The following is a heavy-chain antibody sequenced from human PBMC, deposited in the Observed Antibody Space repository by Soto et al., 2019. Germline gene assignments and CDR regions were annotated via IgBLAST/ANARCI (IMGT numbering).Heavy chain of an antibody. CDR3: ATLYSSFSYAGMDA. D-gene: IGHD6-13*01. CDR2: KFPTGSS. CDR1: GISFNSYY. V-gene: IGHV4-4*07. Sequence: QVQLHESGPQVVKTSETLSLTCSVSGISFNSYYWAWIRQPVGKGLEWIGHKFPTGSSTYSPSLESRVSIGLDKSKNQVSLPLPSVTAADSGIYYCATLYSSFSYAGMDAWGQGTAVSVSS. J-gene: IGHJ6*02.